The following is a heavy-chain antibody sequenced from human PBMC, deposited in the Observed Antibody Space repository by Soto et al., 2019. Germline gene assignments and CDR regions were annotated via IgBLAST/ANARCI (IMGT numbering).Heavy chain of an antibody. CDR3: AREDGLGYYYYYMDV. D-gene: IGHD3-9*01. CDR2: IYYSGST. CDR1: GGSISSYY. J-gene: IGHJ6*03. Sequence: SETLSLTCTVSGGSISSYYWSWIRQPPGKGLEWVGYIYYSGSTNYNPSLKSRGTISVDTSKNQFSLKLSSVTAADTAVYSCAREDGLGYYYYYMDVWVKGTTVTVSS. V-gene: IGHV4-59*12.